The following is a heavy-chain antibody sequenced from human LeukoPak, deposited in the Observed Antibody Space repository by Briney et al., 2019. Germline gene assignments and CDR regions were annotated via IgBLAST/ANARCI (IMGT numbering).Heavy chain of an antibody. CDR3: ARDRRYSSSPYYYYGMDV. Sequence: GGSLRLSCAASGFTFGDYYMSWIRQAPGKGLEWVSYISSSGSTIYYADSVKGRFTISRDNAKNSLYLQMNSLRAEDTAVYYCARDRRYSSSPYYYYGMDVRGQGTTVTVSS. CDR2: ISSSGSTI. D-gene: IGHD6-6*01. J-gene: IGHJ6*02. V-gene: IGHV3-11*01. CDR1: GFTFGDYY.